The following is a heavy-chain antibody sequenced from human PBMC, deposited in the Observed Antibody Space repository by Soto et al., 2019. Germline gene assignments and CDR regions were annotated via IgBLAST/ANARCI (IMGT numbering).Heavy chain of an antibody. CDR3: ARDMISAYYDSSGYYTS. D-gene: IGHD3-22*01. J-gene: IGHJ4*02. CDR2: IKQDGSEK. V-gene: IGHV3-7*01. Sequence: EVQLVESGGGLVQPGGSLRLSCAASGFTFSSYWMSWVRQAPGKGLEWVANIKQDGSEKYYVDSVKGRFTISRDNAKNSLYLQMNSLRAEDTAVYYCARDMISAYYDSSGYYTSWGQGTLVTVSS. CDR1: GFTFSSYW.